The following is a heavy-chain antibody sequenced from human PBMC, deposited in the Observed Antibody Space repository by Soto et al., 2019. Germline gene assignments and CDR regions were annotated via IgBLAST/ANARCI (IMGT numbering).Heavy chain of an antibody. CDR2: LNHDGRNT. Sequence: EVQLLESGGDLVQSGGSLRLSCEASGFTFNDFGMSWVRQTPGKGLEWVSTLNHDGRNTHYAASVEGRFTISRDNSKNTLYLQMGSLRAADMAIYYCAKDAGNEESLFDYWGRGTLVTVSS. J-gene: IGHJ4*02. CDR1: GFTFNDFG. CDR3: AKDAGNEESLFDY. V-gene: IGHV3-23*01.